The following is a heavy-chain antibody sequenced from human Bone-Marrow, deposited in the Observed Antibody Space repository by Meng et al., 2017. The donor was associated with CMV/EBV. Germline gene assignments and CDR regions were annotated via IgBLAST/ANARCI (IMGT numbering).Heavy chain of an antibody. V-gene: IGHV1-69*01. CDR3: ARGTWLAWYLCDY. CDR1: GITFTSYS. D-gene: IGHD6-13*01. CDR2: IIPVFGTV. Sequence: QVQLVQSGAEVKKPASSVKVSCKASGITFTSYSITWVRQAPGQGLEWMGGIIPVFGTVNYAQKFQGRVTITADESTNTAFMELTSLTSEDTALYYCARGTWLAWYLCDYWGQGTLVTVSS. J-gene: IGHJ4*02.